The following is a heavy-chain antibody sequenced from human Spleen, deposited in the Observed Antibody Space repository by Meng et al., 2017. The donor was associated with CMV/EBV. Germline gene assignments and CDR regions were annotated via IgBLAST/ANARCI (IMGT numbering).Heavy chain of an antibody. CDR1: GFTFSSYS. V-gene: IGHV4-59*01. Sequence: ESLKISCAASGFTFSSYSLNWVRQAPGKGLEWIGYVSYSGTNDNPSLKSRVTVSMDTSKNQFSLKLSSVTAADTAIYYCARDRHYNDLNGHYRYFESWGQGTLVTVSS. CDR3: ARDRHYNDLNGHYRYFES. CDR2: VSYSGT. D-gene: IGHD3-10*01. J-gene: IGHJ4*02.